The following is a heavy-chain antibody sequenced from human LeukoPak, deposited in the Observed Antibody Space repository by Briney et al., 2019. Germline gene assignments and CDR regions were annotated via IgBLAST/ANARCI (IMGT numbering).Heavy chain of an antibody. CDR3: ARSAWFGELSLLLDP. CDR1: GGSISSYY. Sequence: SETLSLTCTVSGGSISSYYWSWIRQPPGKGLEWIGYIYYSGSTNYNPSLKSRVTISVDTSKNQFSLKLSSVTAADTAVYYCARSAWFGELSLLLDPWGQGTLVTVSS. J-gene: IGHJ5*02. V-gene: IGHV4-59*01. CDR2: IYYSGST. D-gene: IGHD3-10*01.